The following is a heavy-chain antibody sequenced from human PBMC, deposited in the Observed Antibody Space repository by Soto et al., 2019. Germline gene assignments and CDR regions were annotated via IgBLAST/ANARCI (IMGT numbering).Heavy chain of an antibody. J-gene: IGHJ4*02. CDR1: GLTFSSYD. D-gene: IGHD6-6*01. CDR3: AREKRGSSSSMNDY. CDR2: ISSTGRST. V-gene: IGHV3-23*01. Sequence: GGSLRLSCAGSGLTFSSYDMSWVRQAPGKGLEWVSQISSTGRSTKYADSVKGRFGISRDNSKNTLYLQMNSLRSNDTAVYYCAREKRGSSSSMNDYWGQGTLVTVSS.